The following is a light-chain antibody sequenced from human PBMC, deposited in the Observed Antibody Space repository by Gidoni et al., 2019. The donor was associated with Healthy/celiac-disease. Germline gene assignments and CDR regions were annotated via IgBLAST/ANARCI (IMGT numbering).Light chain of an antibody. Sequence: QSVLTQPPSAAGPAGQRVTISCSGSSSNIGSNTVNWYQQPPGTAPKLLIYSNNQRPSGVPDRFSGSKSGTSASLAISGLQSEDEADYYCAAWDDSLNGPVFGGGTKLTVL. CDR3: AAWDDSLNGPV. CDR1: SSNIGSNT. V-gene: IGLV1-44*01. J-gene: IGLJ2*01. CDR2: SNN.